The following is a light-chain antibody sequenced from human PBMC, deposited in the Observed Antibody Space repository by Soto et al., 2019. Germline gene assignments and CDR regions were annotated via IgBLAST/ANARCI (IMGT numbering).Light chain of an antibody. CDR3: QQYDTSPRT. J-gene: IGKJ1*01. CDR1: QSVSSNY. V-gene: IGKV3-20*01. CDR2: GAS. Sequence: EVMLTQSPGTLSLSPGERATLSCRASQSVSSNYLAWYQQKSGQAPRPLIYGASNRATGIQDRFSGSGSGTDFTLTIRRLEPEDFAVYYCQQYDTSPRTFGQGTKVEFK.